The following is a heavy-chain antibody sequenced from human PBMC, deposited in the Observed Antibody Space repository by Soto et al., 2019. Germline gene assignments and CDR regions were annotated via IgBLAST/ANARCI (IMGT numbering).Heavy chain of an antibody. Sequence: GGSLRLSCAASGFTFSSYAMSWVRQAPGKGLEWVSAISGSGGSTYYADSVKGQFTISRDNSKNTLYLQMNSLRAGDTAVYYCAKDVDPRTVTTFGVDYWGQGTLVTVSS. J-gene: IGHJ4*02. V-gene: IGHV3-23*01. CDR1: GFTFSSYA. CDR3: AKDVDPRTVTTFGVDY. CDR2: ISGSGGST. D-gene: IGHD4-17*01.